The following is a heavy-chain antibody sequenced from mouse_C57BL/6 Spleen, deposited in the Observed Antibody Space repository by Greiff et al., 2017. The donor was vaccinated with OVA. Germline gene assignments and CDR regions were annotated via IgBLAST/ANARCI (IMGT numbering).Heavy chain of an antibody. CDR3: ARREDYAFAY. Sequence: EVKLVESGGDLVKPGGSLKLSCAASGFTFSSYGMSWVRQTPDKRLEWVATISSGGSYTYYPDSVKGRFTISRDNAKNTLYLQMSSLKSEDTAMYYCARREDYAFAYWGQGTLVTVSA. CDR1: GFTFSSYG. CDR2: ISSGGSYT. V-gene: IGHV5-6*02. J-gene: IGHJ3*01. D-gene: IGHD2-4*01.